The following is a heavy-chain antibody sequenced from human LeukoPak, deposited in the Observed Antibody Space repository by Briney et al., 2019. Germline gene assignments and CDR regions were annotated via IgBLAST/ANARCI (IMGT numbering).Heavy chain of an antibody. D-gene: IGHD5-18*01. J-gene: IGHJ4*02. CDR3: ARQLRQLWSRFDY. CDR2: IYYSGST. CDR1: GGSISSSTSY. V-gene: IGHV4-39*01. Sequence: PSETLSLTCTVSGGSISSSTSYWGWLRQPPGKGLEWIGSIYYSGSTYYSPSIKSRVTISVDTSKNQFSLKVRSVTAADTAVYYCARQLRQLWSRFDYWGQGTLVTVSS.